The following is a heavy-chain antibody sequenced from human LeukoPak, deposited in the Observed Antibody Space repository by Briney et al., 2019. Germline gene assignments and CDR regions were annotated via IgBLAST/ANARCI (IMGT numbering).Heavy chain of an antibody. V-gene: IGHV3-33*01. CDR3: ARDHRPEIQYYYMDV. D-gene: IGHD1-14*01. CDR1: GFRFSNYG. J-gene: IGHJ6*03. CDR2: LLYDGNTK. Sequence: PGGSLRLSCAASGFRFSNYGMHWVRQAPGKGLEWVAALLYDGNTKHYADSVRGRFTISRDTSKNTFYLQMNSLTAEDTAVYYCARDHRPEIQYYYMDVWGKGTTVAVSS.